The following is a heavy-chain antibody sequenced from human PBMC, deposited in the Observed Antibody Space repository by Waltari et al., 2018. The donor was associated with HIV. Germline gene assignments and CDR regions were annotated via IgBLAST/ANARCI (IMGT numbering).Heavy chain of an antibody. CDR3: ATGVRYYGP. Sequence: AESGGRLIQAGGSVGLSCAASSFSVSGKHVTWIRQTPGGSLEWVAVIYPDDTTHYADSVSGRFTISRAKSRTTVLLLMNGLFVDDTATYFCATGVRYYGPWGQGTRVTVSS. J-gene: IGHJ5*02. D-gene: IGHD3-10*01. CDR1: SFSVSGKH. CDR2: IYPDDTT. V-gene: IGHV3-53*01.